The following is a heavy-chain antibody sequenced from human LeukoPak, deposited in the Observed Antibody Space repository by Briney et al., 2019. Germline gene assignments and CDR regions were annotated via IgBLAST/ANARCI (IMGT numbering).Heavy chain of an antibody. D-gene: IGHD2-15*01. J-gene: IGHJ4*02. CDR3: ARAGYCSGGSCCFLAPFDY. CDR2: ISAYNGNT. CDR1: GYTFTSYG. Sequence: GASVKVSCKASGYTFTSYGISWVRQAPGQGLEWMGWISAYNGNTNYAQKLQGRVTMTTDTSTSTAYMELRSLRSDDTAVYYCARAGYCSGGSCCFLAPFDYWGQGTLVTVSS. V-gene: IGHV1-18*01.